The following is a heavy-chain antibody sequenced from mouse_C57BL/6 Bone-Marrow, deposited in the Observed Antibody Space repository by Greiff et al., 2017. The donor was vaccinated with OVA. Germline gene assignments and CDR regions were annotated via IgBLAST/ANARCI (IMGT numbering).Heavy chain of an antibody. D-gene: IGHD1-1*01. CDR3: ARGPTRTSVEGY. Sequence: QVQLQQPGAELVKPGASVKLSCKASGYTFTSSWLHWVKQRPGQGLEWIGMIHPTSGSTNYNEKFKSKATLTVDTSSSTAYMQLSSLTSEDAAVDYCARGPTRTSVEGYWGQGTTLTVSS. CDR1: GYTFTSSW. J-gene: IGHJ2*01. CDR2: IHPTSGST. V-gene: IGHV1-64*01.